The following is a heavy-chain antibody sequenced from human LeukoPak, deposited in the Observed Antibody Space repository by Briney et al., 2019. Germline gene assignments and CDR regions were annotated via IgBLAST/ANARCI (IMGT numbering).Heavy chain of an antibody. V-gene: IGHV3-74*01. J-gene: IGHJ3*02. CDR2: INSDGSDT. CDR1: GFTFSSYW. Sequence: GGSLRLSCAASGFTFSSYWMHWVRQAPGKGLVRVSRINSDGSDTRYADSVKGRFTISRDNAKNTLSLQMNSLRVEDTAVYFCARGGSPPEALGDAFDIWGQGTLVTVSS. CDR3: ARGGSPPEALGDAFDI. D-gene: IGHD1-26*01.